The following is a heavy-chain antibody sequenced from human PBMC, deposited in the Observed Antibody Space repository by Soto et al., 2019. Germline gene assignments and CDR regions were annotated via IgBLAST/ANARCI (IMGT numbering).Heavy chain of an antibody. Sequence: PPETLSVTCSVSGGSISSYYWSWIRQPPGKGLEWIGYIYYSGSTSYNPYLKSRVTISVDTSKNQFSLKLSSVTAADTAVYYCARLTRTRIAAAVTTRLYFDYWGQGTLVSVSS. CDR1: GGSISSYY. CDR3: ARLTRTRIAAAVTTRLYFDY. D-gene: IGHD6-13*01. V-gene: IGHV4-59*08. CDR2: IYYSGST. J-gene: IGHJ4*02.